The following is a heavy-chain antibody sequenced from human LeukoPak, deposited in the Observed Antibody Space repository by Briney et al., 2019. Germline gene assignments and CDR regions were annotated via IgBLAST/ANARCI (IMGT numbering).Heavy chain of an antibody. CDR1: GFTFSSYS. CDR3: ARVHYYYGMNV. V-gene: IGHV3-21*01. J-gene: IGHJ6*02. CDR2: ISSSSSYI. Sequence: PGGSLRLSCAASGFTFSSYSMSWVRQAPGKGLEWVSSISSSSSYIYYAGSVKGRFTISRDNAKNSLYLQMNSLRAEDTAVYYCARVHYYYGMNVWGQGTTVTVSS. D-gene: IGHD1-1*01.